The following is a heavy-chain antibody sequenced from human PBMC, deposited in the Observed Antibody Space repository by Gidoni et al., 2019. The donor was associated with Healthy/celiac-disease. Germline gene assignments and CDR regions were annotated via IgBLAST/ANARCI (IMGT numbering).Heavy chain of an antibody. CDR3: ARLIFHYYGSSDREY. CDR1: GGSISSSSYY. CDR2: IYYSGST. Sequence: QLQLQESGPGLVKPSETLSLTCTVSGGSISSSSYYWGWIRQPPGKGLEWIGSIYYSGSTYYNPSLKSRVTISVDTSKNQFSLKLSSVTAADTAVYYCARLIFHYYGSSDREYWGQGTLVTVSS. D-gene: IGHD3-10*01. J-gene: IGHJ4*02. V-gene: IGHV4-39*01.